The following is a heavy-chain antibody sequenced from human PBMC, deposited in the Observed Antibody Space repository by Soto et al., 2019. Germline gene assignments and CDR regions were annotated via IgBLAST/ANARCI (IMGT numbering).Heavy chain of an antibody. D-gene: IGHD3-10*01. Sequence: GESLNISCKGSGYRFSSYWIAWVRQMPGKGLEWMGIIYPGDSDTRYSPSFEGQVTISADKSNSTAYLQWSSLKASDTAMYYCAGQGRSGAYYYSGRDVWAKGTRVTV. CDR2: IYPGDSDT. CDR3: AGQGRSGAYYYSGRDV. V-gene: IGHV5-51*01. J-gene: IGHJ6*04. CDR1: GYRFSSYW.